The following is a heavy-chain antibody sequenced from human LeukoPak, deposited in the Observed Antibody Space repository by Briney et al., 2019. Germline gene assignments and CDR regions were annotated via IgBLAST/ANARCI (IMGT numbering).Heavy chain of an antibody. CDR2: IKGDGTVP. Sequence: GGSLRLSCAASGFTFSSNLMHWVRQSQGTGLVWVSSIKGDGTVPNYADSVKGRFTISRDNAKNTLYLQMSSLTGEDTAVYHCVRGFATGDWGQGTLVTVSS. CDR1: GFTFSSNL. J-gene: IGHJ4*02. V-gene: IGHV3-74*01. CDR3: VRGFATGD. D-gene: IGHD1-14*01.